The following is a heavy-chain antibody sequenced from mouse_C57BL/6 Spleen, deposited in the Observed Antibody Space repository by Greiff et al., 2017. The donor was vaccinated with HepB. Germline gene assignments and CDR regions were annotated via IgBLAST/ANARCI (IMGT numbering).Heavy chain of an antibody. CDR2: IDPSDSYT. V-gene: IGHV1-69*01. CDR1: GYTFTSYW. Sequence: VQLQQPGAELVMPGASVKLSCKASGYTFTSYWMHWVKQRPGQGLEWIGEIDPSDSYTNYNQKFKGKSTLTVDKSSSTAYMQLSSLTSEDSAVYYWARTMITTVSYWYFDVWGTGTTVTVSS. CDR3: ARTMITTVSYWYFDV. J-gene: IGHJ1*03. D-gene: IGHD2-4*01.